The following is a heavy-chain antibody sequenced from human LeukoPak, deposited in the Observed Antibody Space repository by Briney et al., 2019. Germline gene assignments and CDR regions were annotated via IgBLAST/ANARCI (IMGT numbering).Heavy chain of an antibody. V-gene: IGHV1-2*02. Sequence: ASVKVSCKASGYTFTGYFIHWVRQAPGQGLEWMGWINPNSGGTNYAQKFQGRVTMTRDTSINTTYMELSRLTSDDTAVYYCSRDRGYYDSGNFPTDFWGQGTLVTVSS. J-gene: IGHJ4*02. CDR1: GYTFTGYF. CDR3: SRDRGYYDSGNFPTDF. CDR2: INPNSGGT. D-gene: IGHD3-10*01.